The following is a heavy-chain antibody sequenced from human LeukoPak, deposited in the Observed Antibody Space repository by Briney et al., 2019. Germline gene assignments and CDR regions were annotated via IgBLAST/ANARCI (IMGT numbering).Heavy chain of an antibody. V-gene: IGHV2-70*11. CDR2: IDWDDDK. J-gene: IGHJ4*02. Sequence: SGPTLVNPTQTPTMTCTFSGFSLSTSGVCVSWIRQPPGKALEWLARIDWDDDKYYSTSLKTRLTISKDTSKNQVVLTMTNMDPLDTATYYCARISLTRSYYFDYWGQGTLVTVSS. CDR1: GFSLSTSGVC. CDR3: ARISLTRSYYFDY.